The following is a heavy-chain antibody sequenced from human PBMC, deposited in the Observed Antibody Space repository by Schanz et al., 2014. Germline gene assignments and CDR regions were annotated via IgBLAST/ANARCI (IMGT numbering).Heavy chain of an antibody. CDR1: GFSVGNKY. V-gene: IGHV3-66*01. Sequence: VQLVDSGGGLVKPGGSLRLSCTASGFSVGNKYMNWVRQAPGKGLEWVSFVHPGGSTYYPDSVKGRFTISRDSSKNTLYLQMNSLRPEDTAIYYCAKNQYDDVDLSSFYFDFWGQGTQVIVSS. D-gene: IGHD3-10*02. CDR2: VHPGGST. CDR3: AKNQYDDVDLSSFYFDF. J-gene: IGHJ4*02.